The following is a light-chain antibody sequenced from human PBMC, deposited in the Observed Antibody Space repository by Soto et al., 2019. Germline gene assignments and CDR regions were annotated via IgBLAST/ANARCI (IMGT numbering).Light chain of an antibody. J-gene: IGLJ3*02. CDR3: AAWDDSLNGWV. V-gene: IGLV1-36*01. Sequence: QSVLTQPPSMSEAPRQRVTISCSGSRSNIGKNAVNWYQHLPVQAPKIIIYYDDLKPSGVSDRFSGSKSGTSASLAISGLESEDEADYYCAAWDDSLNGWVFGAGTKLTVL. CDR1: RSNIGKNA. CDR2: YDD.